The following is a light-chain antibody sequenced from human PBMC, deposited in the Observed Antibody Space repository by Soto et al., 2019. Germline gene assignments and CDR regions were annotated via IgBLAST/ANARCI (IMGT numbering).Light chain of an antibody. CDR3: SSYTSSSFYV. CDR2: DVS. V-gene: IGLV2-14*01. CDR1: SSDVGGYNY. Sequence: QSALTQPASVSGSPGHSITISCTGTSSDVGGYNYVSWYQQHPGKAPKLMIYDVSNRPSGVSNRFSGSKSGNTASLTISGLQAEDEADYYCSSYTSSSFYVFGTGTKLTVL. J-gene: IGLJ1*01.